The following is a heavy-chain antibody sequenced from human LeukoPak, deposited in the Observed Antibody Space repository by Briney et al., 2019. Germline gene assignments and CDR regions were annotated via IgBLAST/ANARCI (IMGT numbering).Heavy chain of an antibody. V-gene: IGHV1-2*02. CDR3: AREGGVFGVLYDY. CDR1: GYAFNGYY. CDR2: VNPSNSDT. Sequence: ASVKVSCKASGYAFNGYYIHWVRQAPGQGLEWMGWVNPSNSDTRYAQRFQGRVTMTRDTSISTAYMELSRLRSDDTAVYYCAREGGVFGVLYDYWGQGTLVTVSS. J-gene: IGHJ4*02. D-gene: IGHD3-3*01.